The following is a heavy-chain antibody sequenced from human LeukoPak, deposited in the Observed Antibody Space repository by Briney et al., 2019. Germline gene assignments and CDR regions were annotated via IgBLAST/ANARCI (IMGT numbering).Heavy chain of an antibody. V-gene: IGHV3-30*04. CDR1: GFTFSSYA. CDR2: ISHDGSHQ. D-gene: IGHD2-15*01. Sequence: GRSLRLSCAASGFTFSSYAMHWVRQAPGKGLEWVAVISHDGSHQNYADSVKGRFTISRDNSKNTLYLQMNSLRAEDTAVYYCARGGEICSGGSCSPGYWGQGTLVTVSS. CDR3: ARGGEICSGGSCSPGY. J-gene: IGHJ4*02.